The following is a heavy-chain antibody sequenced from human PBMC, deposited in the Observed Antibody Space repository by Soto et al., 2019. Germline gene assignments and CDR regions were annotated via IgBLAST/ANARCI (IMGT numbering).Heavy chain of an antibody. CDR3: ARGNSNYYYYMDV. CDR1: GFTFSSYG. V-gene: IGHV3-33*01. D-gene: IGHD3-22*01. J-gene: IGHJ6*03. Sequence: GGSLRLSCAASGFTFSSYGMHWVRQAPGKGLEWVAVIWYDGSNQYFSDSVKGRFTISRDNSRNTLYLQMDSLRAEDTALYYCARGNSNYYYYMDVWGTGTSVTVSS. CDR2: IWYDGSNQ.